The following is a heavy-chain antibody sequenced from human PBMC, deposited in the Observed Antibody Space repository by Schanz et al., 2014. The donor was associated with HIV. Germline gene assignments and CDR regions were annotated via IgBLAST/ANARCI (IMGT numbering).Heavy chain of an antibody. Sequence: VQLVESGGGLVKPGGSLTLSCEASGFTFSDYYMSWIRQAPGKGLEWVSTISGSDGNTYYADSVKGRFTISRDNSKNMLYLQMNSLRAEDTAVYYCAREYYSRNWNWFDPWGQGTLVTVSS. J-gene: IGHJ5*02. CDR1: GFTFSDYY. CDR3: AREYYSRNWNWFDP. V-gene: IGHV3-23*04. D-gene: IGHD6-13*01. CDR2: ISGSDGNT.